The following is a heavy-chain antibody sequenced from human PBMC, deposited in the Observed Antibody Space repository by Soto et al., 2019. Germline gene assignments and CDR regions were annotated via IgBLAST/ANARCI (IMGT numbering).Heavy chain of an antibody. J-gene: IGHJ4*02. CDR1: GFTFTTYA. D-gene: IGHD3-16*01. CDR3: AKDHWGSY. V-gene: IGHV3-23*01. CDR2: ISHSGSST. Sequence: GGSLRLSCAASGFTFTTYAMSWVRQAPGKGLEWVSAISHSGSSTYYADSVKGRFTISRDNSKNTLYLQMNTLRAEDTAVYYCAKDHWGSYSGQGTLVTVSS.